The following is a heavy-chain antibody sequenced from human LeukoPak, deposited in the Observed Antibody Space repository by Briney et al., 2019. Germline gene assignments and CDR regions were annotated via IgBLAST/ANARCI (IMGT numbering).Heavy chain of an antibody. CDR1: GFTVSSNY. J-gene: IGHJ6*02. CDR3: ARDRLYGEYYYYGMDV. CDR2: IYSGGST. D-gene: IGHD2-2*02. V-gene: IGHV3-66*01. Sequence: QPGGSLRLSCAASGFTVSSNYMSWVRQAPGKGLEWVSVIYSGGSTYYADSVKGRFTISRDNSKNTLYLQMNSLRAEDTAVYYCARDRLYGEYYYYGMDVWGQGTTVTASS.